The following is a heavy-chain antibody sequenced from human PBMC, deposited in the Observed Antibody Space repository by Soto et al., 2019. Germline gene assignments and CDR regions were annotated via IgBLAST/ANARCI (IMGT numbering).Heavy chain of an antibody. CDR2: IYYSGST. V-gene: IGHV4-39*01. J-gene: IGHJ5*02. Sequence: SETLSLTCTVSGGSISSSSYYWGWIRQPPGKGLEWIGSIYYSGSTYYNPSLKSRVTISVDTSKNQFSLKLSSVTAADTAVYYCARHSRAARCFDPWGQGTLVTVSS. CDR3: ARHSRAARCFDP. CDR1: GGSISSSSYY. D-gene: IGHD6-6*01.